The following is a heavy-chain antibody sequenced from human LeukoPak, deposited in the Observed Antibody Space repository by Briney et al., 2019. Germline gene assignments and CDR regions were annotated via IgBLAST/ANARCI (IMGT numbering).Heavy chain of an antibody. V-gene: IGHV3-30-3*01. CDR3: ARDRTYCSSTSCDSGDFDY. J-gene: IGHJ4*02. CDR1: GFTFSSYA. D-gene: IGHD2-2*01. Sequence: PGGSLRLSCAASGFTFSSYAMHWVRQAPGKGLEWVAVISYDGSNKYYADSVKGRFTISRDNAKNSLYLQMNSLRAEDTAVYYCARDRTYCSSTSCDSGDFDYWGQGTLVTVSS. CDR2: ISYDGSNK.